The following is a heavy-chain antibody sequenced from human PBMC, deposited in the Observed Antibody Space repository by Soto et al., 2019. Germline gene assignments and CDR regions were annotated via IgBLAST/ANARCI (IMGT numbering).Heavy chain of an antibody. J-gene: IGHJ6*02. Sequence: VASVKVSCKASGGTFSSYAISWVRQAPGQGLEWMGGIIPIFGTANYAQKFQGRVTITADESTSTAYMELRSLRSEDTAVYYCARVGYSSSSRYYYYGMDVWGQGTKVTVSS. D-gene: IGHD6-6*01. CDR3: ARVGYSSSSRYYYYGMDV. CDR1: GGTFSSYA. CDR2: IIPIFGTA. V-gene: IGHV1-69*13.